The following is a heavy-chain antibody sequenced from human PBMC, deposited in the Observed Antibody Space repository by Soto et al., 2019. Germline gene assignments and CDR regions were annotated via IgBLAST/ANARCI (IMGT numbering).Heavy chain of an antibody. V-gene: IGHV3-21*01. Sequence: ASLRLSCASSGLPFSSYSMNWVRQAPVKGLEWVSSISSSSSYIYYADSVKGRFTISRDNAKNSLYLQMNSLRAEDTAVYYCAGVYDSSGYYPYYFDYWGQGTLVTVSS. J-gene: IGHJ4*02. CDR1: GLPFSSYS. CDR3: AGVYDSSGYYPYYFDY. D-gene: IGHD3-22*01. CDR2: ISSSSSYI.